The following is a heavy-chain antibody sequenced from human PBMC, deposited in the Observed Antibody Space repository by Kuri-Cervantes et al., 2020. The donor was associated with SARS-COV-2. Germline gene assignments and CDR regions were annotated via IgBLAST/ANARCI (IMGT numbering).Heavy chain of an antibody. D-gene: IGHD6-19*01. J-gene: IGHJ4*02. CDR3: VRHPPIAVADYYFDY. Sequence: SETLSLTCTVSGGSIRGSSYYWGWIRQPPGKGLEWIGSLYYSGSTYYNPSLKSRVTISIDTSKNQFSLRLSSVTAADTAVYYCVRHPPIAVADYYFDYWGQGALVTVSS. CDR1: GGSIRGSSYY. CDR2: LYYSGST. V-gene: IGHV4-39*01.